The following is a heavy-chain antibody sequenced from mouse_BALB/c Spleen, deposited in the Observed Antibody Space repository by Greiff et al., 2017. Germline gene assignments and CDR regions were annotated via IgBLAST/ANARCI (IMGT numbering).Heavy chain of an antibody. J-gene: IGHJ2*01. V-gene: IGHV5-17*01. D-gene: IGHD2-12*01. CDR2: ISSGSSTI. CDR3: ARYYSGPFDY. Sequence: EVMLVESGGGLVKPGGSLKLSCAASGFTFSDYYMYWVRQTPEKRLEWVAYISSGSSTIYYADTVKGRFTISRDNPKNTLFLQMTSLRSEDTAMYYCARYYSGPFDYWGQGTTLTVSS. CDR1: GFTFSDYY.